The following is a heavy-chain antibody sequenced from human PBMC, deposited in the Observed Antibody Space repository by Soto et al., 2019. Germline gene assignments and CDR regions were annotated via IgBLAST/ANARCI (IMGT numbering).Heavy chain of an antibody. CDR1: GDSVSGNSAA. V-gene: IGHV6-1*01. Sequence: SQTLSLTCVISGDSVSGNSAAWNWIRQSPSRGLEWLGRTYYRSKWYNDYAVSVKSRITVTPDTSKNQFSLHLNSVTPEDTAVSYCAREFPYYESSDSYFDYWGQGALVTVSS. D-gene: IGHD3-16*01. CDR2: TYYRSKWYN. CDR3: AREFPYYESSDSYFDY. J-gene: IGHJ4*02.